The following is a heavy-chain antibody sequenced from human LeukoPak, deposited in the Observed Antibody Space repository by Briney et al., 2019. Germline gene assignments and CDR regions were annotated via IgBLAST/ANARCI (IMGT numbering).Heavy chain of an antibody. J-gene: IGHJ4*02. CDR1: GYTFTSYA. CDR3: ARLRSTGYDYVWGSPHFDY. D-gene: IGHD3-16*01. V-gene: IGHV7-4-1*02. Sequence: ASVKVSCKASGYTFTSYAMNWVRQAPGQGLEWMGWINTNTGNPTYAQGFTGRFVFSLDTSVSTAYLQISSLKAEDTAVYYCARLRSTGYDYVWGSPHFDYWGQGTLVTVSS. CDR2: INTNTGNP.